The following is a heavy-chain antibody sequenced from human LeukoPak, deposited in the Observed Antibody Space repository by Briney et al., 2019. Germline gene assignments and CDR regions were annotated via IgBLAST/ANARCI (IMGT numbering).Heavy chain of an antibody. CDR3: AREAPSGYDYLDY. J-gene: IGHJ4*02. V-gene: IGHV3-53*01. Sequence: GGSLRLSCAASGFTVSSNYMSWVRQAPGKGLEWVSVIYSGGSTCYADSVKGRFTISRDNSKNTLYLQMSSLRAEDTAVYYCAREAPSGYDYLDYWGQGTLVTVSS. CDR1: GFTVSSNY. D-gene: IGHD5-12*01. CDR2: IYSGGST.